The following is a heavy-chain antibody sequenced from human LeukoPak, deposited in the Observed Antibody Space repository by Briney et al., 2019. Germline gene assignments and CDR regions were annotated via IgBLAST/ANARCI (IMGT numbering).Heavy chain of an antibody. CDR3: ARVSSNSVHGYYFDY. V-gene: IGHV4-31*03. D-gene: IGHD4-11*01. CDR1: GGSISSGGYY. Sequence: PSQTLSLTCTVSGGSISSGGYYWSWIRQHPGKGLEWIGYIYYSGSTYYNPSLKSRVTISVDTSKNQFSLKLSSVTAADTAVYYCARVSSNSVHGYYFDYWGQGTLLTVST. J-gene: IGHJ4*02. CDR2: IYYSGST.